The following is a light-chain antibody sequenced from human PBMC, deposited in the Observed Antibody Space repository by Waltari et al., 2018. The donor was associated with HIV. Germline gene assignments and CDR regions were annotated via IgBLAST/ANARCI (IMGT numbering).Light chain of an antibody. CDR2: DVD. CDR3: ASFTDDNTLL. V-gene: IGLV2-14*03. J-gene: IGLJ3*02. CDR1: DRDFALYNF. Sequence: SAVTQPASVSGLPGQSITISCTGEDRDFALYNFVSWYQQHPGKLPRLIVYDVDSRASGLSARFSGSKSGHTASLNISGLRAEDEADYYCASFTDDNTLLFGGGTKVTVL.